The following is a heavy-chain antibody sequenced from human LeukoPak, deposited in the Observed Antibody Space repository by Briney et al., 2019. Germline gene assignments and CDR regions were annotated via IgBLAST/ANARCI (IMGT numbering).Heavy chain of an antibody. V-gene: IGHV3-11*05. J-gene: IGHJ4*02. CDR1: GFTFSDYY. Sequence: GGSLRLSCAASGFTFSDYYMSWIRQAPGKGLEWVSYISSSSYTNYADSVKGRFTISRDNAKNSLYLQVNSLRTEDTALYYCAKGGYYDSSGYYGYWGQGTLVTVSS. CDR2: ISSSSYT. CDR3: AKGGYYDSSGYYGY. D-gene: IGHD3-22*01.